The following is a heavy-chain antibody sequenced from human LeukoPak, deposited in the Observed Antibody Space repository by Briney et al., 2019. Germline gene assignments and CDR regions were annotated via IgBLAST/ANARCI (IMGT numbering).Heavy chain of an antibody. D-gene: IGHD2-2*01. CDR1: GGSFSGYY. Sequence: PSETLSLTCAVLGGSFSGYYWSWIRQPPGKGLECIGEISHSGSTNYNPSLKSRVTISLDMSKNHFSLKLNSVTAADTAVYYCARGPYCSSTRCTENWFDPWGQGTLVTVSS. CDR2: ISHSGST. V-gene: IGHV4-34*01. J-gene: IGHJ5*02. CDR3: ARGPYCSSTRCTENWFDP.